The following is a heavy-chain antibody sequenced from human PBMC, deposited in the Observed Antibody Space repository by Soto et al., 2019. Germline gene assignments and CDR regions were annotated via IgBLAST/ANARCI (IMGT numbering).Heavy chain of an antibody. CDR3: ARHPNSYYDFWSGTKDYYYYYMDV. D-gene: IGHD3-3*01. J-gene: IGHJ6*03. CDR1: GGSISSYY. V-gene: IGHV4-59*08. Sequence: SETLSLTCTVSGGSISSYYWSWIRQPPGKGLEWIGYIYYSGSTNYNPSLKSRVTISVDTSKNQFSLKLSSVTAADTAVYYCARHPNSYYDFWSGTKDYYYYYMDVWGKGTTVTVSS. CDR2: IYYSGST.